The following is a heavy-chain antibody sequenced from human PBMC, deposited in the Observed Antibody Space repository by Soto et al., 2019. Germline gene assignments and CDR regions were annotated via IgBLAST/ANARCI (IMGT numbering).Heavy chain of an antibody. CDR3: ARDRDSGSYLDAFDI. J-gene: IGHJ3*02. CDR2: ISSSSSYI. Sequence: LRLSCAASGFTFSSYSMNWVRQAPGKGLEWVSSISSSSSYIYYADSVKGRFTISGDNAKNSLYLQMNSLRAEDTAVYYCARDRDSGSYLDAFDIWGQGTMVTVSS. D-gene: IGHD1-26*01. V-gene: IGHV3-21*01. CDR1: GFTFSSYS.